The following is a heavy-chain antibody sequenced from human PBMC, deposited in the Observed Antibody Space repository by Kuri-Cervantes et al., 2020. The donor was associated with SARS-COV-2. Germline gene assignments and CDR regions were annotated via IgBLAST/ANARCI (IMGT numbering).Heavy chain of an antibody. CDR1: GGSFSGYY. CDR2: INHSGST. J-gene: IGHJ3*02. D-gene: IGHD3-22*01. CDR3: AREQPSSTYYYDSSGSHHPLAFDI. Sequence: GSLRLSCAVYGGSFSGYYWSWIRQPPGKGLEWIGEINHSGSTNYNPSLKSRVTISVDTSKNQFYLKLSSVTAADTAVYYCAREQPSSTYYYDSSGSHHPLAFDIWGQGTMVTVSS. V-gene: IGHV4-34*01.